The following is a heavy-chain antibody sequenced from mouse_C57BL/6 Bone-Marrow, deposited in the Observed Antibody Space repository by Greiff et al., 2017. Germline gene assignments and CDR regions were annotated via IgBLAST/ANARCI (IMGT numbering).Heavy chain of an antibody. V-gene: IGHV1-63*01. Sequence: QVQLKQSGAELVRPGTSVQMSCKASGYTFTNYWIGWAKQMPGHGLAWIGAIYPGGGYTNYNAKFKGKATLTAYPSSSTAYMQFSRLTSEDSAIYDCARSYYGSSYGFAGWGQGTLVTVAA. CDR1: GYTFTNYW. CDR2: IYPGGGYT. D-gene: IGHD1-1*01. J-gene: IGHJ3*01. CDR3: ARSYYGSSYGFAG.